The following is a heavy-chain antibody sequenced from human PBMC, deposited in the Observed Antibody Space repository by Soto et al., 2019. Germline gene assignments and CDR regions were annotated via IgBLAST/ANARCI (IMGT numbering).Heavy chain of an antibody. Sequence: GGSLRLSCAASGFTFSSYAMSWVRQAPGKGLEWVSAISVSGGSTYYADSVKGRFTISRDNSKNTLYRQMNSLRAEDTAVYYCGKSSSAVACSFDYWGQGTLVTVSS. CDR1: GFTFSSYA. CDR3: GKSSSAVACSFDY. D-gene: IGHD6-19*01. J-gene: IGHJ4*02. V-gene: IGHV3-23*01. CDR2: ISVSGGST.